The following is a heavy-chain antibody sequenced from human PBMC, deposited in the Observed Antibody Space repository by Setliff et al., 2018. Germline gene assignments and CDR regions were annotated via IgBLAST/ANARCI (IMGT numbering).Heavy chain of an antibody. CDR3: ARAAVTSGARADYFDN. V-gene: IGHV4-34*01. CDR1: GGSFSGYY. Sequence: SETLSLTCAVYGGSFSGYYWSWLRQPPGKGLEWIGEINHSGSTNYNPSLKSRVTISVDTSKNQFSLKLTSVTAADAAVYYCARAAVTSGARADYFDNWGRGTLVTVSS. D-gene: IGHD4-17*01. J-gene: IGHJ4*02. CDR2: INHSGST.